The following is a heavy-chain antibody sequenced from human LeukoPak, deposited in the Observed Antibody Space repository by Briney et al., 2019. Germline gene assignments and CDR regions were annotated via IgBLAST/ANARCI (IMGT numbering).Heavy chain of an antibody. D-gene: IGHD1-26*01. CDR1: GYTFGSDD. V-gene: IGHV1-8*03. CDR3: ARSDHNSWNAFDI. CDR2: INPNNGNL. Sequence: ASVKVSCKASGYTFGSDDINWVRQATGQGLEWMGWINPNNGNLGYAQKFQGRVTITRNTPISTAYMGLCSLTSEDTAVYYCARSDHNSWNAFDIWGQGTMVTVSS. J-gene: IGHJ3*02.